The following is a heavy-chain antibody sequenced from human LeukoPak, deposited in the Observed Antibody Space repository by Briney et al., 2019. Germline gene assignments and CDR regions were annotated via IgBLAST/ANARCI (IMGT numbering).Heavy chain of an antibody. J-gene: IGHJ5*02. CDR1: GYTFTGYY. V-gene: IGHV1-2*02. CDR2: INPNSGGT. Sequence: ASVKDSSLPSGYTFTGYYMHWVRQTPGQGLEWMGWINPNSGGTNYAQKFQGRVTMTRDTSISTAYMELSRLRSDDTAVYYCARAGPSSRILWYRFDPWGQ. CDR3: ARAGPSSRILWYRFDP. D-gene: IGHD6-13*01.